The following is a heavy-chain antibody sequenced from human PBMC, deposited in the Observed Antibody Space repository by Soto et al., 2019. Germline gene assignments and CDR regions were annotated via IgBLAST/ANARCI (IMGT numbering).Heavy chain of an antibody. D-gene: IGHD6-19*01. CDR1: GYTFTGYA. CDR3: ARAVAVPADFDY. J-gene: IGHJ4*02. V-gene: IGHV1-3*01. CDR2: INAGNGNT. Sequence: GASVKVSCKVSGYTFTGYAMHWVRQAPGQRLEWMGWINAGNGNTKYSQKLQGRVTITRDTSASTAYMELSSLISEDTAVYYCARAVAVPADFDYWGPGTLVTVSS.